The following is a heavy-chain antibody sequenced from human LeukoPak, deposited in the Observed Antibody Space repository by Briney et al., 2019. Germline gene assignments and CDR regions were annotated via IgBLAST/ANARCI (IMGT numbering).Heavy chain of an antibody. Sequence: AASVKVSCKASGYTFTGYYMHWVRQAPGQGLEWMGWINPNSGGTNYAQKFQGRVTMTRDTSISTAYMELSRLRSDDTAVYYCARNPFMDSYYYGSGSPNFDYWGQGTLVTVSS. V-gene: IGHV1-2*02. CDR1: GYTFTGYY. J-gene: IGHJ4*02. CDR2: INPNSGGT. D-gene: IGHD3-10*01. CDR3: ARNPFMDSYYYGSGSPNFDY.